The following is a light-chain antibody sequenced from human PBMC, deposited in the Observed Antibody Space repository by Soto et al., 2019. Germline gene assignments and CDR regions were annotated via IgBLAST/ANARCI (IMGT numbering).Light chain of an antibody. Sequence: QSALTQPRSVSGSPGQSITISCTGSSSDVGSYNYVSWYQQHPGKAPKLMIYEVSNRPSGVSNRFSGSKSGNTASLTISGLQAEDEADYYCSSYTSSSTQVFGTGTKVTVL. CDR1: SSDVGSYNY. CDR2: EVS. V-gene: IGLV2-14*01. CDR3: SSYTSSSTQV. J-gene: IGLJ1*01.